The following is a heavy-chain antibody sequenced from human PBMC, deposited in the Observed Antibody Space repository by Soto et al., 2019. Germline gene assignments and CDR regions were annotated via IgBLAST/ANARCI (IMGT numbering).Heavy chain of an antibody. D-gene: IGHD3-22*01. V-gene: IGHV1-3*01. Sequence: GASVKVSCKASGYTFTTYAMHWVRQAPGQRLEWMGWINAGNGNTKYSQKFQGRVTITRDTSASTAYMELSGLTSEDTAVYYCARDPSSWYYYDSSDLDYWGQGTLVTVS. CDR3: ARDPSSWYYYDSSDLDY. J-gene: IGHJ4*02. CDR2: INAGNGNT. CDR1: GYTFTTYA.